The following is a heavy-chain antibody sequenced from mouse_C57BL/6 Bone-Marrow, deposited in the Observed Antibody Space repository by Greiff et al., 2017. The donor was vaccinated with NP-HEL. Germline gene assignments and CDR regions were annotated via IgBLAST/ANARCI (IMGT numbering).Heavy chain of an antibody. V-gene: IGHV12-3*01. CDR1: GFPITSGYY. D-gene: IGHD3-2*02. CDR3: AGDSSGYGYYAY. J-gene: IGHJ2*01. Sequence: KLLESGPGLVKPSQSLFLTCSITGFPITSGYYWFWIRQSPGKPLEWMGYITHSGETFYNPSLQSPITITRETSKNQFFLQLITVATEDAARYYCAGDSSGYGYYAYGGQGTTLTVSS. CDR2: ITHSGET.